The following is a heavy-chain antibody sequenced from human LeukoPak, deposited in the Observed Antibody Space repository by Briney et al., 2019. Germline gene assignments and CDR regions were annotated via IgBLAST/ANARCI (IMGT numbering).Heavy chain of an antibody. J-gene: IGHJ4*02. Sequence: SETLSLTCAVYGGSFSGYYWSWIRQPPGKGLEWIGEINHSGSTNYNPSLKSRVTIPVDTSKNQFSLKLSSVTAADTAVYYCARGEYSGYYDYWGQGTLVTVSS. CDR1: GGSFSGYY. CDR2: INHSGST. D-gene: IGHD5-12*01. V-gene: IGHV4-34*01. CDR3: ARGEYSGYYDY.